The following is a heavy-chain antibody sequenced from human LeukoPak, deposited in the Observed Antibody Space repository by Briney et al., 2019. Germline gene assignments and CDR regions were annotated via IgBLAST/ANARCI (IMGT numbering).Heavy chain of an antibody. CDR3: ARHGGHYCSNISCYDH. J-gene: IGHJ4*02. Sequence: GESLQISCKGSGYGFSTYWIAWVRQMPGKGLEWMGIIYPGDSDTRYSPSFQGQVTISADKSINTAYLQWSSLKASDTAIFYCARHGGHYCSNISCYDHWGQGTLVTVSS. V-gene: IGHV5-51*01. D-gene: IGHD2-2*01. CDR1: GYGFSTYW. CDR2: IYPGDSDT.